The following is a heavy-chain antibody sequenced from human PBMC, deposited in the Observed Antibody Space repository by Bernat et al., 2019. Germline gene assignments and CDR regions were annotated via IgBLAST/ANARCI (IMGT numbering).Heavy chain of an antibody. V-gene: IGHV2-5*02. CDR2: IYWDDDH. CDR1: GFSLTTSGVG. D-gene: IGHD3-16*01. CDR3: AHIEITFGGVQRLDAFDF. Sequence: QITLKESGPTLVKPTQTLTLTCTFSGFSLTTSGVGVGWIRQPPGEALDWLAVIYWDDDHRYSPSLRSRLTITKDLSKNQVVLTMTNMDPLDTATHFCAHIEITFGGVQRLDAFDFWGQGTMVTVSS. J-gene: IGHJ3*01.